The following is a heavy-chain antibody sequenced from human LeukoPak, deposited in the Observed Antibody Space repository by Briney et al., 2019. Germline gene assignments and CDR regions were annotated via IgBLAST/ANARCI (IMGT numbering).Heavy chain of an antibody. CDR2: IFYSGST. CDR1: GGSVSSGGYY. J-gene: IGHJ4*02. CDR3: ARVGGGHLGFDH. V-gene: IGHV4-31*03. D-gene: IGHD2-15*01. Sequence: PSETLSLTCTVSGGSVSSGGYYWSWIRQHPGKGPEWIGYIFYSGSTHYNPSLKRRVTLSLDTSKNQFSLKLSSVTAADTAIYYCARVGGGHLGFDHWGQGTLVTVSS.